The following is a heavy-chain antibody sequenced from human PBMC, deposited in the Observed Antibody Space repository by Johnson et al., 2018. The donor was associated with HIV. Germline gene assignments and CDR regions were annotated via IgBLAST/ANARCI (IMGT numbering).Heavy chain of an antibody. D-gene: IGHD1-26*01. CDR3: AKESKWESRTPHAFDM. CDR1: GFTVSSNY. V-gene: IGHV3-66*03. CDR2: IYSGGST. Sequence: EVQLVESGGGLIQPGGSLRLSCAASGFTVSSNYMSWVRQAPGKGLEWVSVIYSGGSTYYADSVKGRFTISRDNSKNTLYLQMNSLRPEDTAVYYCAKESKWESRTPHAFDMWGQGTMVTVSS. J-gene: IGHJ3*02.